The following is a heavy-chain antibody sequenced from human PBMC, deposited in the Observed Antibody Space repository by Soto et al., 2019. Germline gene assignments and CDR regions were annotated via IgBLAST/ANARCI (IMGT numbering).Heavy chain of an antibody. V-gene: IGHV1-8*02. Sequence: ASVKVSCKASGFTFTSSAVQGVRQATGQGLEWRGWMNPNSGNTGYAQKFQGRVTMTRNTSISTAYMELSSLRSEDTAVYYCARGYSSWYGSNYYYGMDVWGQGTTVTVSS. CDR2: MNPNSGNT. J-gene: IGHJ6*02. CDR1: GFTFTSSA. D-gene: IGHD6-13*01. CDR3: ARGYSSWYGSNYYYGMDV.